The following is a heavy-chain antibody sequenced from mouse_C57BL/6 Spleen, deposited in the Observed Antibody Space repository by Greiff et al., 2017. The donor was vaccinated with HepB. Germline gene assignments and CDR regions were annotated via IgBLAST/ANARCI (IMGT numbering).Heavy chain of an antibody. CDR2: IWSGGST. J-gene: IGHJ3*01. CDR3: AKNHYYDYEGFAY. Sequence: QVQLQQSGPGLVQPSQSLSITCTVSGFSLTSYGVHWVRQPPGKGLEWLGVIWSGGSTDYNAAFISRLSISKDNSKSQVFFKMNSLQADDTSIYYCAKNHYYDYEGFAYWGQGTLVTVSA. D-gene: IGHD2-4*01. V-gene: IGHV2-4*01. CDR1: GFSLTSYG.